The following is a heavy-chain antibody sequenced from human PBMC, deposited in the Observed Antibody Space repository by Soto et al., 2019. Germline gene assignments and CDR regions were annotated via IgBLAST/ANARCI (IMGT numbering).Heavy chain of an antibody. CDR2: IYYSGST. D-gene: IGHD3-3*02. CDR1: GGCMRSSRYY. J-gene: IGHJ5*02. Sequence: KPSETLSLTCAVSGGCMRSSRYYWGWNHQPPGKGLEWIGSIYYSGSTYYNPSLKSRVTISVDTSKNQFSLKLSSVTAADTAVYYCASPKIAFYNWFDPWGQGTLVTVSS. CDR3: ASPKIAFYNWFDP. V-gene: IGHV4-39*01.